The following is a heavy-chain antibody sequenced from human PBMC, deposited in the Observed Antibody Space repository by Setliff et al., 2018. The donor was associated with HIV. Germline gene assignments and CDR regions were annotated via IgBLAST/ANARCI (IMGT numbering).Heavy chain of an antibody. Sequence: KPSETLSLTCAVSGYSIRSSYWWGWIRQPPGEGLEWIGSMHHRGSTYYNPSLKSRVTMSVDTSKNQFSLKLTSVTAADTAVYYCARLSDISSGWYGSFDFWGQGTLVTVSS. J-gene: IGHJ4*02. V-gene: IGHV4-38-2*01. CDR2: MHHRGST. CDR1: GYSIRSSYW. D-gene: IGHD6-19*01. CDR3: ARLSDISSGWYGSFDF.